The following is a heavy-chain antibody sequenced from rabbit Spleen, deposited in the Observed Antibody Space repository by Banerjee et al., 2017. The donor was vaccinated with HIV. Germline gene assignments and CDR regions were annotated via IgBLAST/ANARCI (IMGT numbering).Heavy chain of an antibody. CDR3: VRDLAGVIGWNFGW. J-gene: IGHJ3*01. Sequence: QEQLVESGGGLVKPEGSLKLSCTASGFSFSNKAAMCWVRQTPGKGLEWIGYIDPLFGNTYYASWVNGRFTISSHNAQNTLYLQLNSLTAADTATYFCVRDLAGVIGWNFGWWGQGTLVTVS. CDR1: GFSFSNKA. V-gene: IGHV1S47*01. D-gene: IGHD4-1*01. CDR2: IDPLFGNT.